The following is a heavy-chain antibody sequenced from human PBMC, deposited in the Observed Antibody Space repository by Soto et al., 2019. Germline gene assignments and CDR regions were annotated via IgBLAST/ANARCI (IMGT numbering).Heavy chain of an antibody. CDR3: ARGAHPYDFWSGSYYGMDV. CDR2: IIPIFGTA. J-gene: IGHJ6*02. D-gene: IGHD3-3*01. Sequence: SVKVSCKASGGTFSSYAISWVRQAPGQGLEWMGGIIPIFGTANYAQKFQGRVTITADKSTSTAYMELSSLRSEDTAVYDGARGAHPYDFWSGSYYGMDVWGQGTTVTVSS. V-gene: IGHV1-69*06. CDR1: GGTFSSYA.